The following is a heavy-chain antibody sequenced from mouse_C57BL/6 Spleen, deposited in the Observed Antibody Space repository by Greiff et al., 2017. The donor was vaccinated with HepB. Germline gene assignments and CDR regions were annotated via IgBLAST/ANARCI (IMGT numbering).Heavy chain of an antibody. D-gene: IGHD6-1*01. Sequence: EVQLVESGRGLVQPPGSLNLACAVSGFSFTPYALNWVRQAPGTGLEWVARIRSKRNNYATYYADSAKDSSTIPRDDSDSKLYLQMNDLKTEDTAIDYGVATNGGYWGQGTTLTVSS. CDR3: VATNGGY. V-gene: IGHV10-1*01. CDR2: IRSKRNNYAT. CDR1: GFSFTPYA. J-gene: IGHJ2*01.